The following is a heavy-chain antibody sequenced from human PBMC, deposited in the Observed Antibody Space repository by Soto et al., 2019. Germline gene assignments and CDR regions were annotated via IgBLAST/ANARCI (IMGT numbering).Heavy chain of an antibody. CDR2: INPNSGGT. J-gene: IGHJ6*02. D-gene: IGHD2-2*02. V-gene: IGHV1-2*02. CDR1: GYTFTGYY. CDR3: ARDRAVVVPAAIRPNYYYYYGMDV. Sequence: ASVKVSCKDSGYTFTGYYMHWVRQAPGQGLEWMGWINPNSGGTNYAQKFQGRVTMTRDTSISTAYMELSRLRSDDTAVYYCARDRAVVVPAAIRPNYYYYYGMDVWGQGTTVTVSS.